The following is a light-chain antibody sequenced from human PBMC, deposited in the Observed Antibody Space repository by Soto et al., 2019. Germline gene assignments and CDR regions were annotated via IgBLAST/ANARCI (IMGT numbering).Light chain of an antibody. CDR2: KVS. Sequence: LMTQSALSLPVTRGQPATISCRSSQILVHSDGRTYFSWFQQRPGKSPRRLIYKVSNRDSGVPDRFSGGGSGTDFTLRISRVEAEDVGVYYCLVGTHGVTFGQGTRLEIK. CDR1: QILVHSDGRTY. CDR3: LVGTHGVT. J-gene: IGKJ5*01. V-gene: IGKV2-30*02.